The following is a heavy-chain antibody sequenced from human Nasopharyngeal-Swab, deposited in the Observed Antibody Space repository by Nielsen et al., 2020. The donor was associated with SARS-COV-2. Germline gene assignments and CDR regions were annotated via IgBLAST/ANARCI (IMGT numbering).Heavy chain of an antibody. CDR3: ARDTSVLRYFDWLSHAFDI. J-gene: IGHJ3*02. V-gene: IGHV1-18*01. CDR2: ISAYNGNT. Sequence: RQAPGQGFGGMGWISAYNGNTNYAQKLQGRVTMTTDTSTSTAYMELRSLRSDDTAVYYCARDTSVLRYFDWLSHAFDIWGQGTMVTVSS. D-gene: IGHD3-9*01.